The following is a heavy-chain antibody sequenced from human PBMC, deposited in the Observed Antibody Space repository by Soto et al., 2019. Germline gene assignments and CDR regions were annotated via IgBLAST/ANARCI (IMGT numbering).Heavy chain of an antibody. CDR2: ISWNSGSI. D-gene: IGHD1-26*01. J-gene: IGHJ4*02. V-gene: IGHV3-9*01. CDR3: AKDSPVGATKFEFDY. CDR1: GFTFDDYA. Sequence: VQLVESGGGLVQPGRSLRLSCAASGFTFDDYAMHWVRQAPGKGLEWVSGISWNSGSIGYADSVKGRFTISRDNAKNSLYLQMNSLRAEDTALYYCAKDSPVGATKFEFDYWGQGTLVTVSS.